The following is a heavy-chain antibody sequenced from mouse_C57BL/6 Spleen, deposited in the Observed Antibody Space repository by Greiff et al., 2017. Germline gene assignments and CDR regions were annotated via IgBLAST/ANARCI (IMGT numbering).Heavy chain of an antibody. CDR3: ANYYGSSYDYAMDY. D-gene: IGHD1-1*01. J-gene: IGHJ4*01. Sequence: QVQLQQSGAELARPGASVKLSCKAPGYTFTSSGISWVKQRTGQGLEWIGEIYPRSGNTYYNEKFKGKATLTADKSSSTAYMELRSLTSEDSAVYFCANYYGSSYDYAMDYWGQGTSVTVSS. CDR2: IYPRSGNT. CDR1: GYTFTSSG. V-gene: IGHV1-81*01.